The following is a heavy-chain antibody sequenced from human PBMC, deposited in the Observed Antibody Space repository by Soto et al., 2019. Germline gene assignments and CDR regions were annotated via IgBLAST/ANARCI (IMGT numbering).Heavy chain of an antibody. CDR3: ARSRANYYDSRGYYYSTFDY. CDR2: IIPMFGTA. D-gene: IGHD3-22*01. V-gene: IGHV1-69*13. CDR1: GGTFSSYA. J-gene: IGHJ4*02. Sequence: SVKVSCKTSGGTFSSYAISWVRQAPGQGLEWMGGIIPMFGTANYAQKFQGRVTITADESTSTAYMELSSLRSEDTAVYYCARSRANYYDSRGYYYSTFDYWGQGTLVTVSS.